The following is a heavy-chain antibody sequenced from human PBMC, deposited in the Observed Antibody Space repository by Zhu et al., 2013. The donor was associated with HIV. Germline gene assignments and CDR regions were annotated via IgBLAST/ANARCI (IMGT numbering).Heavy chain of an antibody. D-gene: IGHD3-10*01. CDR2: IIPIFGTT. CDR3: ARDGEEYNMDNWFDF. Sequence: QVQLVQSGAEMKKPGSSVKVSCKASGSSFRTYGLNWVRQAPGQGLQWMGGIIPIFGTTHYAQPFEGRVTITADELRTTAYMELSSLRSDDTAVYYCARDGEEYNMDNWFDFWGQGTLVTVSS. CDR1: GSSFRTYG. V-gene: IGHV1-69*01. J-gene: IGHJ5*01.